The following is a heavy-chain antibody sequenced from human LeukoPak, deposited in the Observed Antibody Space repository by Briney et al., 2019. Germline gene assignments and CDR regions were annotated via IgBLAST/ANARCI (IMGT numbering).Heavy chain of an antibody. CDR3: ARRKISYSFDI. D-gene: IGHD3-10*01. CDR1: GGSFSGYY. J-gene: IGHJ3*02. V-gene: IGHV4-34*01. CDR2: INHSGST. Sequence: SETLSLTCAVYGGSFSGYYWSWIRQPPGKGLEWIGEINHSGSTNYNPSLNSRVTISVDTSKNQFSLKLSSVTAADTAVYYCARRKISYSFDIWGQGTMVTVSS.